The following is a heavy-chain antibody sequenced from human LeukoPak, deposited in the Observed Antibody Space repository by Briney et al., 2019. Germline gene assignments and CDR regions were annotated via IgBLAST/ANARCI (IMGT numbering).Heavy chain of an antibody. V-gene: IGHV3-23*01. CDR3: ANLASSGYYYAGVY. CDR2: ISGSGGST. CDR1: RFTFSSYA. J-gene: IGHJ4*02. Sequence: GSLRLSCAASRFTFSSYAMHWVRQAPGKGLEYVSAISGSGGSTYYADSVKGRFTISRDNSKNTLYLQMNSLRAEDTAVYYCANLASSGYYYAGVYWGQGTLVTVSS. D-gene: IGHD3-22*01.